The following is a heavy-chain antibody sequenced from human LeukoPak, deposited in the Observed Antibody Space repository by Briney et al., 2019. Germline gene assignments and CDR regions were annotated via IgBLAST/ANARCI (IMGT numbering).Heavy chain of an antibody. D-gene: IGHD5-18*01. J-gene: IGHJ4*02. Sequence: GGSLRLSCAASGFTFSNHWMHWVRQAPGKGLMWVSRINRGGSRTDYADSVKGRFTTSRDDAKNTLYLQLNSLRAEDTAVYFCARGGSDTAMAHDYWGQGALVTVSS. V-gene: IGHV3-74*01. CDR3: ARGGSDTAMAHDY. CDR2: INRGGSRT. CDR1: GFTFSNHW.